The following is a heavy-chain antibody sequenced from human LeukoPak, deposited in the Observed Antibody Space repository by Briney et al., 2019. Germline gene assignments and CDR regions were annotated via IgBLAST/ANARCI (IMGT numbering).Heavy chain of an antibody. D-gene: IGHD6-13*01. J-gene: IGHJ4*02. CDR1: GFTFSSYS. CDR2: ISGSVGST. Sequence: GGSLRLSCAASGFTFSSYSMNWVRQAPGKGLEWVSAISGSVGSTYYADSVKGRFTISRDNAKNTMYLQMNSLSTEDKAVYYCAKQGRGLAAAYFDFWGQGTLVTVSS. CDR3: AKQGRGLAAAYFDF. V-gene: IGHV3-23*01.